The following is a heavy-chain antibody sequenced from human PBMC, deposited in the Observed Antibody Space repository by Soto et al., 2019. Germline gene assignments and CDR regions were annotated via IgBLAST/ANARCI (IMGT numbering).Heavy chain of an antibody. J-gene: IGHJ4*02. V-gene: IGHV3-33*01. CDR3: ARAPGYGMYYGDY. CDR2: IWYDGSNK. Sequence: QVQLVESGGGVVQPGRSLRLSCAASGFNFSSYGMHWVRQAPGKGLEWVAVIWYDGSNKYYADSVKGRFTISRDNSKNTLYLQLHSLRAEDTAVYYCARAPGYGMYYGDYWGQGTLVTVSS. D-gene: IGHD5-18*01. CDR1: GFNFSSYG.